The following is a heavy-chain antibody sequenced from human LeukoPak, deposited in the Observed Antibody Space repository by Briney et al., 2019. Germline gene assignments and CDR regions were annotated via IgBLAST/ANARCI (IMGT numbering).Heavy chain of an antibody. J-gene: IGHJ3*02. CDR1: GGSISSYY. V-gene: IGHV4-4*07. CDR3: ARGRKFGLTSDSSGYYYVVGDAFDI. D-gene: IGHD3-22*01. CDR2: IYISGST. Sequence: PSETLSLTCTVSGGSISSYYWTWIRQPAGKGLEWIGRIYISGSTNYNPSLKSRVTMSVDTSKNQFSLKLSSVTAADTAVYYCARGRKFGLTSDSSGYYYVVGDAFDIWGQGTMVTVSS.